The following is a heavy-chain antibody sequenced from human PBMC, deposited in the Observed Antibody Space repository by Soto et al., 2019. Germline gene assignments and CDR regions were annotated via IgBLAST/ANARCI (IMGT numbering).Heavy chain of an antibody. CDR2: IYFSGST. Sequence: SETLSLTCTVSGGSITSSSYYWGWIRQPPGKGLEWIGSIYFSGSTYYNPSLKSRVTISVDTSKNQFSLKLSSVTAADTAVYYCASQRGGWYYACDIWGQGTMVTVSS. J-gene: IGHJ3*02. V-gene: IGHV4-39*01. CDR3: ASQRGGWYYACDI. CDR1: GGSITSSSYY. D-gene: IGHD6-19*01.